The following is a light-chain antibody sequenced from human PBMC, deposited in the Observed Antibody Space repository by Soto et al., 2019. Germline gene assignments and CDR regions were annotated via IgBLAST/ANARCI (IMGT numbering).Light chain of an antibody. V-gene: IGKV3-11*01. J-gene: IGKJ5*01. Sequence: EIVLTQSPASLSLSPGERATRSCRASQSVDSYLVWYQQKPGQAPRLLIFGASNRATGIPARFSGSGSGTDFTLTINSLEPDDFAVYYCQQRDSWPITFGQGTRLEIK. CDR1: QSVDSY. CDR2: GAS. CDR3: QQRDSWPIT.